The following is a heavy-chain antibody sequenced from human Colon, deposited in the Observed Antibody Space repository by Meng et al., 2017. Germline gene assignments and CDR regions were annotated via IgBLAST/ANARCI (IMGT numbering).Heavy chain of an antibody. D-gene: IGHD2-15*01. J-gene: IGHJ4*02. CDR1: GYTLY. CDR2: INPRTGDT. V-gene: IGHV1-2*06. Sequence: QVQLVQSGAEVKYPGASVTVSCKASGYTLYIHWVRLRPGEGLEWMGRINPRTGDTKSAQSFQGRVTMTRDTSTTTFSMDLRSLTTDDSAIYFCARESADGGSFDLWGQETLVTVSS. CDR3: ARESADGGSFDL.